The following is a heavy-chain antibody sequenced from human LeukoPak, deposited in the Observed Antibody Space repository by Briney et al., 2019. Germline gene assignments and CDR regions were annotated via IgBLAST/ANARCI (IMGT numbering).Heavy chain of an antibody. CDR3: AKDPGSSGRYYYYMDV. D-gene: IGHD3-22*01. J-gene: IGHJ6*03. CDR1: GLIFDDYT. V-gene: IGHV3-43*01. Sequence: GGSLRLSCAASGLIFDDYTMHWVRQAPGKGLEWVSLISRNGAVTKYADSVRGRFTVSRDNSKNSLYLQMNSLTTEDTALYYCAKDPGSSGRYYYYMDVWGKGTTVTVSS. CDR2: ISRNGAVT.